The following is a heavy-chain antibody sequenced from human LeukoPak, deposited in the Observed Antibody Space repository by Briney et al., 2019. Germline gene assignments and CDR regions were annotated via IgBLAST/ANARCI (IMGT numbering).Heavy chain of an antibody. CDR1: GFTFSSYA. V-gene: IGHV3-30-3*01. CDR2: ISYDGSNK. D-gene: IGHD3-3*01. CDR3: ARGRYDFWSGYLYYFDY. J-gene: IGHJ4*02. Sequence: PGRSLRLSCAASGFTFSSYAMHWVRQAPGKGLEWVAVISYDGSNKYYADSVKGRFTISRDNSKNTLYLQMNSLRAEDTAVYYCARGRYDFWSGYLYYFDYWGQGTLVTVSS.